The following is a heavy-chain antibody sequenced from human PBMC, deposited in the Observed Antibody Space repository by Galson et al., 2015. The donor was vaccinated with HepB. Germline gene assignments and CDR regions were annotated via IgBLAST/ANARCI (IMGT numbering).Heavy chain of an antibody. CDR3: ARETGFSPDY. CDR1: GFTFSIYS. CDR2: ISSSSSGR. J-gene: IGHJ4*02. Sequence: SLRLSCAASGFTFSIYSMNWVRQAPGKGLEWVSYISSSSSGRYYADSVKGRFTISRDNAKNSLYLQMDSLGDEDTAVYYCARETGFSPDYWGQGTLVTVSS. D-gene: IGHD3-9*01. V-gene: IGHV3-48*02.